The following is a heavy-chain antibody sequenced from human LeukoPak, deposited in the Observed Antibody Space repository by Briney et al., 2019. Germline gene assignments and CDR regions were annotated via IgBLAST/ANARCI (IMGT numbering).Heavy chain of an antibody. CDR3: ARGGDFWSGYSRGYYMDV. J-gene: IGHJ6*03. D-gene: IGHD3-3*01. CDR2: ISGSGGST. CDR1: GFTFSSYG. Sequence: PGGSLRLSCAASGFTFSSYGMSWVRQAPGKGLEWVSAISGSGGSTYYADSVKGRFTISRDNSKKMLYLQMNSLRAEDTAVYYCARGGDFWSGYSRGYYMDVWGKGTTVTVSS. V-gene: IGHV3-23*01.